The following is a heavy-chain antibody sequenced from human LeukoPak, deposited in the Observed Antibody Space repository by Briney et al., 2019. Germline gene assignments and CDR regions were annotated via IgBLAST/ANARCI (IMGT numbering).Heavy chain of an antibody. Sequence: GASVKVSCMASGYTFTSYDINWVRQATGQGLEWMGWMNPNSGNTGYAQKFQGRVTMTRNTSISTAYMELSSLRSEDTAVYYCARGHDYGDYLLYYYYYYYMGVWGKGTTVTVSS. V-gene: IGHV1-8*01. D-gene: IGHD4-17*01. J-gene: IGHJ6*03. CDR1: GYTFTSYD. CDR2: MNPNSGNT. CDR3: ARGHDYGDYLLYYYYYYYMGV.